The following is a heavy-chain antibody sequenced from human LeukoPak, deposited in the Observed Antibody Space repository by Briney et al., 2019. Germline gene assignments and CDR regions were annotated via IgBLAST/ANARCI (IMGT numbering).Heavy chain of an antibody. CDR2: ISAYNGNT. Sequence: GVSVKVSCKASGYTFTSYGISWVRQAPGQGLEWMGWISAYNGNTNYAQKLQGRVTMTTDTSTSTAYMELRSLRSDDTAVYYCARGLYSGSYYWYFDYWGQGTLVTVSS. CDR1: GYTFTSYG. V-gene: IGHV1-18*01. J-gene: IGHJ4*02. CDR3: ARGLYSGSYYWYFDY. D-gene: IGHD1-26*01.